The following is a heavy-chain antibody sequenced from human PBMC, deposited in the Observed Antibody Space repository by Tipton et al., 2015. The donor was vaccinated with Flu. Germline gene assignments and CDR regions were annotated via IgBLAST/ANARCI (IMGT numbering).Heavy chain of an antibody. CDR1: NFTFSWNG. CDR3: VRSGYSYGYVDY. Sequence: SLRLSCVASNFTFSWNGIHWVRQAPGKGLEWVAFISDDGDNKYYADSVRGRFTISRDNSKNTLFLQMNSLRRADTAVYYCVRSGYSYGYVDYWGLGTLVTVSS. V-gene: IGHV3-30*03. CDR2: ISDDGDNK. D-gene: IGHD5-18*01. J-gene: IGHJ4*02.